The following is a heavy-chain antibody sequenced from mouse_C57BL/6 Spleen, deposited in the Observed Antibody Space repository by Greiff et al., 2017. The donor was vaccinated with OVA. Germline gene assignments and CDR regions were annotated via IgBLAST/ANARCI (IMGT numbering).Heavy chain of an antibody. Sequence: DVMLVESGGGLVKPGGSLKLSCAASGFTFSSYAMSWVRQTPEKRLEWVATISDGGSYTYYPDNVKGRFTISRDNAKNNLYLQMSHLKSEDTAMYYCARVTYGSSYSAMDYWGQGTSVTVSS. CDR3: ARVTYGSSYSAMDY. CDR1: GFTFSSYA. J-gene: IGHJ4*01. CDR2: ISDGGSYT. V-gene: IGHV5-4*03. D-gene: IGHD1-1*01.